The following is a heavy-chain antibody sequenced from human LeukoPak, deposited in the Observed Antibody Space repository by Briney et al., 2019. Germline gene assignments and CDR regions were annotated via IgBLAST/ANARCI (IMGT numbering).Heavy chain of an antibody. J-gene: IGHJ5*02. CDR2: INPNSGGT. Sequence: GASVKVSCKASGYTFTSYYMHWVRQAPGQGLEWMGWINPNSGGTNYAQKFQGRVTMTRDTSISTAYMELSRLRSDDTAVYYCARASPYYGSGSYLSLLAWGQGTLVTVSS. V-gene: IGHV1-2*02. D-gene: IGHD3-10*01. CDR1: GYTFTSYY. CDR3: ARASPYYGSGSYLSLLA.